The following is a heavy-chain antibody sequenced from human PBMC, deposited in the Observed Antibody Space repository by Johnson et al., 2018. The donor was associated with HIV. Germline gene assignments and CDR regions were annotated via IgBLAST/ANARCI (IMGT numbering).Heavy chain of an antibody. Sequence: VQLVESGGGLVQPGRSLRLSCKTSGFTFDDYAMHWVRQAPGKGLEWVSGISWNSGSIGYADSVKGRFTISRDNAKNSLYLQMNSLRAEDTALYYCARERGSFEYSSSFAFDIWGQGTMVTVSS. V-gene: IGHV3-9*01. J-gene: IGHJ3*02. CDR1: GFTFDDYA. D-gene: IGHD6-6*01. CDR2: ISWNSGSI. CDR3: ARERGSFEYSSSFAFDI.